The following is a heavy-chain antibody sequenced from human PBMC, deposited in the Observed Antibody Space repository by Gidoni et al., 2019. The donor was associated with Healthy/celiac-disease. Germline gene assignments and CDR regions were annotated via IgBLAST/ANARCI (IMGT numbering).Heavy chain of an antibody. CDR1: GGSFSGYC. CDR2: INHSGST. J-gene: IGHJ2*01. CDR3: ARVGNLVVVAATSYWYFDL. Sequence: QVQLQQWGAGLLKPSETLSLTCAVYGGSFSGYCWSWIRQPPGQGLEWIGEINHSGSTNYNPSLKRRVTIAVDTSKNQFSLKLSSVTAADTAVYYCARVGNLVVVAATSYWYFDLWGRGTLVTVSS. D-gene: IGHD2-15*01. V-gene: IGHV4-34*01.